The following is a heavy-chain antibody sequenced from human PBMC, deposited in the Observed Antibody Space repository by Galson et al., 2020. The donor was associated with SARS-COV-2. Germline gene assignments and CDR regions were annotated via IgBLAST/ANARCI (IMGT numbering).Heavy chain of an antibody. CDR1: GGSMSNSY. CDR2: IYYTGGT. Sequence: ASETLSLTCTVSGGSMSNSYWSWLRLSPGKGLEWIGYIYYTGGTNYSPSLKSRVTISVDLAKNQFSLHLRYVTASDTAVYFCARLYTFGSWDPDAFDIWGQGTMVSVSS. V-gene: IGHV4-59*08. D-gene: IGHD5-18*01. J-gene: IGHJ3*02. CDR3: ARLYTFGSWDPDAFDI.